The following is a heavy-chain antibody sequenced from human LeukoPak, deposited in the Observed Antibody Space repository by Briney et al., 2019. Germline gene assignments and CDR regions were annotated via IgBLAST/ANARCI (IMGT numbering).Heavy chain of an antibody. V-gene: IGHV4-39*01. J-gene: IGHJ4*02. CDR3: ARLDYGGRSVRWYFDY. Sequence: ASETLSLTCTVSGGSVGSSSFHWGWIRQPPGKGLEWIGNIYYTGATSYNPSLKSRVAISVDTSKNRFSLRVNSVTAADTAVYYCARLDYGGRSVRWYFDYWGQGNLVTVSS. CDR1: GGSVGSSSFH. CDR2: IYYTGAT. D-gene: IGHD4-23*01.